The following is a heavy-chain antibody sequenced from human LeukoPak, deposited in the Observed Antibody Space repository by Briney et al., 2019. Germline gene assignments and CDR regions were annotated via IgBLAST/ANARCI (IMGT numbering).Heavy chain of an antibody. CDR2: ISAYNAHT. CDR1: GYTFTNYG. D-gene: IGHD1-1*01. Sequence: ASVKVSCKASGYTFTNYGITWVRQAPGQGLEWMGWISAYNAHTNYAQNLQGRVTMTTDTSTTTAYMELRSLRSDDTAAYYCARDPRYASDWKGYAFDIWGQGTMVTVSS. V-gene: IGHV1-18*01. J-gene: IGHJ3*02. CDR3: ARDPRYASDWKGYAFDI.